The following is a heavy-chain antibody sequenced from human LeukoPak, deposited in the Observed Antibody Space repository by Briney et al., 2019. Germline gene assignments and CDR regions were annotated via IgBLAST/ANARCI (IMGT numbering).Heavy chain of an antibody. V-gene: IGHV3-48*04. Sequence: GGSLRLSCAASGFTFSGYSMNWVRQAPGKGLEWVSYILTTGRTIYYADSVKGRFTISRDNAKNSLFLQMNSLRADDTAVYYCARVRGSGFFQYYIDYWGQGTLVTVSS. CDR1: GFTFSGYS. D-gene: IGHD6-19*01. CDR3: ARVRGSGFFQYYIDY. CDR2: ILTTGRTI. J-gene: IGHJ4*02.